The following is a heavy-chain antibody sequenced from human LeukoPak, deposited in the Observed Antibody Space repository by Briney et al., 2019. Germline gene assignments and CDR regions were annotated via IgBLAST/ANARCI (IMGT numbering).Heavy chain of an antibody. CDR3: ARAPYCSGGSCYRIYYYYMDV. Sequence: PSETLSLTCTVSGGSISSYYWSWIRQPPGKGLEWIGYIYYSGSTNYNPSLKSRVTIPGDTSKNQVSLKLSSVTAADTAVYYCARAPYCSGGSCYRIYYYYMDVWGKGTTVTVSS. CDR2: IYYSGST. D-gene: IGHD2-15*01. CDR1: GGSISSYY. V-gene: IGHV4-59*01. J-gene: IGHJ6*03.